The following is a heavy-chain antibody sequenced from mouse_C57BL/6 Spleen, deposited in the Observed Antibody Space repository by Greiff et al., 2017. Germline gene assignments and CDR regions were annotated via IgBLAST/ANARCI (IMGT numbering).Heavy chain of an antibody. CDR2: IYPGDGDT. D-gene: IGHD3-2*02. V-gene: IGHV1-80*01. CDR1: GYAFSSYW. Sequence: QVQLQQSGAELVKPGASVKISCKASGYAFSSYWMNWVKQRPGKGLEWIGQIYPGDGDTNYNGKFKGKATLTADKSSSTAYMQLSSLTSEDSAVYFCARRDSSGYVLAYWGQGTLVTVSA. J-gene: IGHJ3*01. CDR3: ARRDSSGYVLAY.